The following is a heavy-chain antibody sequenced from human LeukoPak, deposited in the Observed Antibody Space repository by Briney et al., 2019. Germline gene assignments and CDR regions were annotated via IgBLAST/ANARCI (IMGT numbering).Heavy chain of an antibody. V-gene: IGHV4-59*12. D-gene: IGHD5-12*01. Sequence: PSETLSLTCTVSGGSISSYYWSWIRQPPGKGLEWIGYIYYSGSTNYNPSLKSRVTISVDTSKNQFSLKLSSVTAADTAVYYCARDRRYGGYYDFDYWGQGTLVTVSS. CDR2: IYYSGST. J-gene: IGHJ4*02. CDR1: GGSISSYY. CDR3: ARDRRYGGYYDFDY.